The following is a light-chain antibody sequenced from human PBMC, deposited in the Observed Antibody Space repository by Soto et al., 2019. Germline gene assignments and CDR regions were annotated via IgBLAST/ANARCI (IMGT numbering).Light chain of an antibody. CDR3: QQSGAT. CDR2: GAS. J-gene: IGKJ1*01. CDR1: HSVSSN. Sequence: EIVMTQSPATLSVSPGERVTLSCRTSHSVSSNLVWYQQRPGQAPRLLIYGASTRATGVPARFSGSGSGTEFTLTISSLQSEDFAIYYCQQSGATFGQGTKVEFK. V-gene: IGKV3-15*01.